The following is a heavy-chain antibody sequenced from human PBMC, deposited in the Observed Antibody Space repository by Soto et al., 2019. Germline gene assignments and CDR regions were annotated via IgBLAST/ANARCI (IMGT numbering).Heavy chain of an antibody. CDR1: GGTFSSYA. V-gene: IGHV1-69*11. CDR2: IIPAVGTA. D-gene: IGHD7-27*01. CDR3: ARLGQGLFDY. J-gene: IGHJ4*02. Sequence: SVKVSCKSSGGTFSSYAISWVRQAPGQGLEWMGSIIPAVGTADYAQKFQGRVTITADESARTAYMEVSSLTSEDTAVYYCARLGQGLFDYWGQGTLVTVSA.